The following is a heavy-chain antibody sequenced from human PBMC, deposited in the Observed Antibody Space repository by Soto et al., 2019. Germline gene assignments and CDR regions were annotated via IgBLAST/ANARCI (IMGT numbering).Heavy chain of an antibody. V-gene: IGHV3-7*01. Sequence: EVQLVESGGGLVQPGGSLRLSCEASGFMCSAYWMSWVRQDPRKGLEWVATISGGASEKFYVDSVKGRFTISRDDAKNSLYLPMNSLRDEDTAVYYCLSEDWHRFEHWGQGTLFTVSS. CDR1: GFMCSAYW. CDR2: ISGGASEK. CDR3: LSEDWHRFEH. J-gene: IGHJ4*02. D-gene: IGHD2-21*01.